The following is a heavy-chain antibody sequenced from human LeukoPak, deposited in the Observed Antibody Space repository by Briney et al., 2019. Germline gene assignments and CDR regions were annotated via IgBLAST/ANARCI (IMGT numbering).Heavy chain of an antibody. CDR3: AREPPILYGSGSYWFDP. CDR2: IYYSGST. V-gene: IGHV4-39*07. J-gene: IGHJ5*02. CDR1: GGSISSSSYY. Sequence: PSETLSLTCTVSGGSISSSSYYWGWIRQPPGKGLEWIGSIYYSGSTYYNPSLKSRVTISVDTSKNQFSLKLSSVTAADTAVYYCAREPPILYGSGSYWFDPWGQGTLVTVSS. D-gene: IGHD3-10*01.